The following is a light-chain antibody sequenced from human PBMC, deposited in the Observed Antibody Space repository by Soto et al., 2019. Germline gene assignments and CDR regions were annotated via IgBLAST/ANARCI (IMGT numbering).Light chain of an antibody. CDR1: QSISSR. CDR2: DAS. J-gene: IGKJ1*01. V-gene: IGKV1-5*01. CDR3: QQCHRYLT. Sequence: DIQMTQSPSTLSASVGDRVTITCRASQSISSRLAWYQQKPGKAPKLLIYDASSLESGVPSRFSGSGSGTEFTLTISSLQPDDIATYYCQQCHRYLTFGQGTKVDI.